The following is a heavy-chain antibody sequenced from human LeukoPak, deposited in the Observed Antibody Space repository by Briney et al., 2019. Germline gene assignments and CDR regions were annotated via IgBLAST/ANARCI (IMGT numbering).Heavy chain of an antibody. J-gene: IGHJ5*02. CDR1: GGSFSGYY. CDR3: ARERKYSSSPNWFDP. Sequence: SETLSLICAVYGGSFSGYYWSWIRQPPGKGLEWIGEINHSGSTNYNPSLKSRVTISVDTSKNQFSLKLSSVTAADTAVYYCARERKYSSSPNWFDPWGQGTLVTVSS. CDR2: INHSGST. D-gene: IGHD6-13*01. V-gene: IGHV4-34*01.